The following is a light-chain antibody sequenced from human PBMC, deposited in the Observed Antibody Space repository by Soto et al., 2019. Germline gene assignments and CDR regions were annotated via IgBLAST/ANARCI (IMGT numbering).Light chain of an antibody. CDR1: QTVSSTY. CDR2: GTS. CDR3: HQYGPSPYT. V-gene: IGKV3-20*01. Sequence: EIVLTQSPGTLSLTPGESATLSCRAGQTVSSTYIAWYHHKPGQPPRLVMYGTSSRATGIPARFRGSGSGTDFTLTINTLEPGDSGVFYCHQYGPSPYTFGQGTKLEIK. J-gene: IGKJ2*01.